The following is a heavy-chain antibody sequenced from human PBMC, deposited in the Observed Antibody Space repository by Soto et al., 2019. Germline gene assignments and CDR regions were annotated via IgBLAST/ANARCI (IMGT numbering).Heavy chain of an antibody. CDR1: GFTFSSYG. D-gene: IGHD1-26*01. Sequence: QVQLVESGGGVVQPGRSLRLSCAASGFTFSSYGMHWVRQAPGKGLGWVAVISYDGSNKYYADSVKGRFTISRDNSKNTLYLQMNSLRAEDTAVYYCAKDKGIVGATPHYWGQGTLVTVSS. V-gene: IGHV3-30*18. J-gene: IGHJ4*02. CDR2: ISYDGSNK. CDR3: AKDKGIVGATPHY.